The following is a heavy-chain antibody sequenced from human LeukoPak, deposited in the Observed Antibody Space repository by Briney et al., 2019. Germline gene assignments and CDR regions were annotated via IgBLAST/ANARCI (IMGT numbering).Heavy chain of an antibody. V-gene: IGHV1-69*04. J-gene: IGHJ4*02. Sequence: ASVKVSCKASGGTFSSYAISWVRQAPGQGLEWMGGIIPILGIANYAQKFQGRVTITADKSTSTAYMELSSLRSEDTAVYYCATVDTAMVTVDYWGQGTLVTVSS. CDR1: GGTFSSYA. D-gene: IGHD5-18*01. CDR2: IIPILGIA. CDR3: ATVDTAMVTVDY.